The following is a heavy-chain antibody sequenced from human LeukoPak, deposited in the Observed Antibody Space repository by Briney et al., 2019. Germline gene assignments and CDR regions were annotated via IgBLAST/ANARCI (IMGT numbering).Heavy chain of an antibody. Sequence: SETLSLTCTVSGGSISSGGYYWSWIRQYPGKGLEWIGYIYYSGSTYYNPSLKSRVTISVDTSKNQFSLKLSSVTAADTAVYYCARRSYGTVVDYWGQGTLVTVSS. CDR1: GGSISSGGYY. V-gene: IGHV4-31*03. CDR2: IYYSGST. J-gene: IGHJ4*02. CDR3: ARRSYGTVVDY. D-gene: IGHD5-18*01.